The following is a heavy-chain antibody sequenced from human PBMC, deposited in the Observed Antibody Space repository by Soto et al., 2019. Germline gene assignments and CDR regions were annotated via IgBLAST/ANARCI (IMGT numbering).Heavy chain of an antibody. CDR3: AREIWGYDILTGYYP. V-gene: IGHV3-74*01. Sequence: VSLRLSCAASGFTFSSYWMHWVRQAPGKGLVWVSRINSDGSSTSYADSVKGRFTISRDNAKNTLYLQMNSLRAEDTAVYYCAREIWGYDILTGYYPWGQGTLVTVSS. CDR1: GFTFSSYW. CDR2: INSDGSST. D-gene: IGHD3-9*01. J-gene: IGHJ5*02.